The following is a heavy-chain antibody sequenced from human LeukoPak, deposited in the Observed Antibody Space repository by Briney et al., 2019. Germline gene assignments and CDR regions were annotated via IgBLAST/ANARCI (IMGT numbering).Heavy chain of an antibody. Sequence: PGGSLRLSCAASGFTFSSYWMSWVRQAPGKGLEWVANIKQDGSEKYYVDSVKGRFTISRDNAKNSLYLQMNSLRAEDTAVYYCARATKHFSYYYYMDVWGKGTTVTVSS. D-gene: IGHD2/OR15-2a*01. CDR2: IKQDGSEK. V-gene: IGHV3-7*01. CDR1: GFTFSSYW. J-gene: IGHJ6*03. CDR3: ARATKHFSYYYYMDV.